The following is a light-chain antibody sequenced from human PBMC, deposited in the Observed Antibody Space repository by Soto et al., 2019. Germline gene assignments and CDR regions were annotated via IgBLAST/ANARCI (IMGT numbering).Light chain of an antibody. V-gene: IGKV3-15*01. J-gene: IGKJ1*01. CDR2: GSS. CDR1: QSVNSD. Sequence: ETVMTQSPATLSVSPGERVTLSCRASQSVNSDLAWYQKKAGQAPRLLIYGSSTRATGIPARFSGGGSGTEFTLTISSLRSEDFAVYYCQQNDNWPRPFGQGTKVDIK. CDR3: QQNDNWPRP.